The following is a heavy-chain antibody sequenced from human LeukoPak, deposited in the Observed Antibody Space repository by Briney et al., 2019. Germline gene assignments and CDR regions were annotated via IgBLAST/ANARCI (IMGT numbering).Heavy chain of an antibody. Sequence: SETLSLTCTVSGGSVSSGSYYWSWIRQPPGKGLEWIGYIYYSGSTNYNPSLKSRVTISVDTSKNQFSLKLDSVTAADTAVYYCARDPRPRGGWFYFDYWGQGILVTVSS. J-gene: IGHJ4*02. CDR2: IYYSGST. CDR3: ARDPRPRGGWFYFDY. V-gene: IGHV4-61*01. D-gene: IGHD6-19*01. CDR1: GGSVSSGSYY.